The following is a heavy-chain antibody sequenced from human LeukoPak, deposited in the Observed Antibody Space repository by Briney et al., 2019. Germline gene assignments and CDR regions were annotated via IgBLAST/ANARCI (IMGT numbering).Heavy chain of an antibody. V-gene: IGHV3-23*01. J-gene: IGHJ4*02. CDR2: ISGSGGST. CDR1: GFTFSSYA. Sequence: GGSLRLSCAASGFTFSSYAMSWVRQAPGKGLEWVSAISGSGGSTYYADSVKGRFTISRDNSKNTLYLQMNSLRAEDTAVYYCAKLGLRSGPVVTWGAARPHFDYWGQGTLVTVSS. D-gene: IGHD6-6*01. CDR3: AKLGLRSGPVVTWGAARPHFDY.